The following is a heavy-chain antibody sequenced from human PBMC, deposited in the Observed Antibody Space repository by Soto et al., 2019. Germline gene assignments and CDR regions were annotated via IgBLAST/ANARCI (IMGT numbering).Heavy chain of an antibody. CDR3: ARELTGTTDWFDP. Sequence: GESLKISCAASGFTFSSYNMNWVRQAPGKGLEWVSSISSSSSYIYYADSVKGRFTISRDNAKNSLYLQMNSLRAEDTAVYYCARELTGTTDWFDPWGQGTLVTVSS. D-gene: IGHD1-20*01. CDR2: ISSSSSYI. J-gene: IGHJ5*02. CDR1: GFTFSSYN. V-gene: IGHV3-21*01.